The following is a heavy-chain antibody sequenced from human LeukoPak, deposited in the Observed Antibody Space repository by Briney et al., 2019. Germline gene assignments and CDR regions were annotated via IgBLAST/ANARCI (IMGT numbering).Heavy chain of an antibody. CDR2: IYYSGST. V-gene: IGHV4-39*01. CDR1: GGSISSSSYY. D-gene: IGHD2-2*01. CDR3: ATYHQRFDP. Sequence: SETLSLTCTVSGGSISSSSYYWGWIRQPPGKGLEWIGSIYYSGSTYYNPSLKSRVTISVDTSKNQFSLKLSSVTAADTAVYYCATYHQRFDPWGQGTLVTVSS. J-gene: IGHJ5*02.